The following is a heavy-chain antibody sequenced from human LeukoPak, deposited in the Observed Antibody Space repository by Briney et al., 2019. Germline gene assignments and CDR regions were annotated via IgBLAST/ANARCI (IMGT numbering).Heavy chain of an antibody. CDR2: FYPEDGET. Sequence: GASVKVSCKVSGYTLTELSMHWVRQAPGKGLEWMGGFYPEDGETIYAQKFQGRVTMTEDTSTDTAYMELSSLRSEDTAVYYCATAPPLYYYGSGSYRGFDIWGQGTMVTVSS. CDR3: ATAPPLYYYGSGSYRGFDI. D-gene: IGHD3-10*01. CDR1: GYTLTELS. V-gene: IGHV1-24*01. J-gene: IGHJ3*02.